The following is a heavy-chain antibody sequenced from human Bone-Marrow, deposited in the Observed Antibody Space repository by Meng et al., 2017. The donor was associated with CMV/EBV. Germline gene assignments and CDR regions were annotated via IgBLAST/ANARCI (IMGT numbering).Heavy chain of an antibody. CDR3: AKDSFYASGSYYNYPYYLDS. J-gene: IGHJ4*02. Sequence: GGSLRLSCAASGFNFDGYAMHWVRQPPGKGLEWVSSVNWNSGSVGYGDYVKGRFTISRDNAKSSLYLQMDSLRPEDTALYFCAKDSFYASGSYYNYPYYLDSWGQGTLVTVSS. CDR2: VNWNSGSV. D-gene: IGHD3-10*01. V-gene: IGHV3-9*01. CDR1: GFNFDGYA.